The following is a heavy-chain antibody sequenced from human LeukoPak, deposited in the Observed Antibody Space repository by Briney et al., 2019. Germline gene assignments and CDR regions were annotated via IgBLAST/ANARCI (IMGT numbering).Heavy chain of an antibody. V-gene: IGHV3-21*01. CDR3: ARGETTGGTLDY. CDR2: ISSSSSYI. J-gene: IGHJ4*02. CDR1: GFTFSSYS. Sequence: PGRSLRLSCAASGFTFSSYSMNWVRQAPGKGLEWVSSISSSSSYIYYADSVKGRFTISRDNAKNSLYLQMNSLRAEDTAVYYCARGETTGGTLDYWGQGTLVTVSS. D-gene: IGHD1-1*01.